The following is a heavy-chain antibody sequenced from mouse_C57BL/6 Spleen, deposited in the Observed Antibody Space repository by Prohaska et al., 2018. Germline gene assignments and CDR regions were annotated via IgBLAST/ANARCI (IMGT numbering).Heavy chain of an antibody. V-gene: IGHV1-64*01. Sequence: GYTFTSYWMHWVKQRPGQGLEWIGMIHPNSGSTNYNETFKSKATLTVDKSSSTAYMQLSSLTSEDSAVYYCAGSNPYYFDYWGQGTTLTVSS. CDR3: AGSNPYYFDY. D-gene: IGHD2-5*01. CDR2: IHPNSGST. CDR1: GYTFTSYW. J-gene: IGHJ2*01.